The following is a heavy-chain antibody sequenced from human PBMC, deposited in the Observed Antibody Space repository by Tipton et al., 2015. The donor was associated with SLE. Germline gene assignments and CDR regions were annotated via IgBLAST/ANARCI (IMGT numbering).Heavy chain of an antibody. V-gene: IGHV3-30*03. CDR3: ARDPPEQQLVNSYCYYYGMDV. CDR1: GFTFSSYG. J-gene: IGHJ6*02. Sequence: SLRLSCAASGFTFSSYGMHWVRQAPGKGLEWVAVISYDGSNKYYADSVKGRFTISRDNSKNTLYLQMNSLRAEDTAVYYCARDPPEQQLVNSYCYYYGMDVWGQGTTVTVSS. CDR2: ISYDGSNK. D-gene: IGHD6-13*01.